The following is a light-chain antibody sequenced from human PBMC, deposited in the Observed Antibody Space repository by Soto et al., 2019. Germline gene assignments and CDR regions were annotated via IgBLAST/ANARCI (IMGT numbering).Light chain of an antibody. V-gene: IGLV2-14*01. Sequence: QSALTQPASVSGSPGQSITISCTGTSSDVGGYDYVSWFQQHPGQAPKLVIYDVSHRPSGVSIRFSGSKSGNTASLTISGLQAEDEADYYCNSYTSSSTHVFGTGTSSPS. CDR1: SSDVGGYDY. J-gene: IGLJ1*01. CDR2: DVS. CDR3: NSYTSSSTHV.